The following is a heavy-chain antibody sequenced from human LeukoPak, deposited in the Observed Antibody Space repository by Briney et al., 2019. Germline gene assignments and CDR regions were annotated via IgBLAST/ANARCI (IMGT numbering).Heavy chain of an antibody. D-gene: IGHD3-22*01. CDR1: GGSISSNTYY. CDR3: ARAFYYASSAFDI. J-gene: IGHJ3*02. CDR2: IYYGGST. V-gene: IGHV4-39*01. Sequence: SETLSLTCTVSGGSISSNTYYWDWIRQPPGKGLECIGSIYYGGSTYYNPSLKSRVIISVDTSKNQFSLKLSSVTAADTAVYYCARAFYYASSAFDIWGQGTMVTVSS.